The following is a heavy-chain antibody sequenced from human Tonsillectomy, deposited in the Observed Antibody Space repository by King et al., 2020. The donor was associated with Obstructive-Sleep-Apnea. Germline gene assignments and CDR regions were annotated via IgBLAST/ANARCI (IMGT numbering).Heavy chain of an antibody. V-gene: IGHV3-30*02. CDR1: GFTFSDFG. D-gene: IGHD6-13*01. J-gene: IGHJ5*02. Sequence: VQLVESGGGVVQPGGSLRLSCAASGFTFSDFGMHWVRQAPGKGLEWVAFIRYDGSDEYYVDSVKGRYYVDSVKGRFTISRDNSKNTLYLQMNSLRTEDTAVHYCAKGVHSSSWSWGQGTLVTVSS. CDR3: AKGVHSSSWS. CDR2: IRYDGSDEYYVDSVKGR.